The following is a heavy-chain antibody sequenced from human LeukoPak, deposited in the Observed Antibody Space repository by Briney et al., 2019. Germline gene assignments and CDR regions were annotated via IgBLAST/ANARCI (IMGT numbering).Heavy chain of an antibody. Sequence: PSETLSLTCAVYGGSFSGYYWSWIRQPPGKGLEWIGEINHSGSTNYNPSLKSRVTTSVDTSKNQFSLKLSSVTAADTAVHYCARAVTISYYMDVWGKGTTVTVSS. J-gene: IGHJ6*03. D-gene: IGHD1-14*01. CDR2: INHSGST. CDR1: GGSFSGYY. V-gene: IGHV4-34*01. CDR3: ARAVTISYYMDV.